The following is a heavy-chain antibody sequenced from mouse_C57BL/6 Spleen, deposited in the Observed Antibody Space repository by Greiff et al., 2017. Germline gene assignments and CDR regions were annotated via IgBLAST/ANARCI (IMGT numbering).Heavy chain of an antibody. CDR1: GFSLTSYG. J-gene: IGHJ3*01. CDR3: ATKSAWFAY. CDR2: IWSGGST. Sequence: QVHVKQSGPGLVQPSQSLSITCTVSGFSLTSYGVHWVRQSPGKGLEWLGVIWSGGSTDYNAAFISRLSISKDNSKSQVFFKMNSLQADDTAIYYCATKSAWFAYWGQGTLVTVSA. V-gene: IGHV2-2*01.